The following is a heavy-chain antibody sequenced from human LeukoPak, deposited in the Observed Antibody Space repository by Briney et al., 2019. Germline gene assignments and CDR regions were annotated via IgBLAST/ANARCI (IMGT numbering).Heavy chain of an antibody. CDR1: GFSFSSHW. Sequence: GGSLRLSCAASGFSFSSHWMSWVRQAPGKGLEWVSSISSTSRSYIYYADSVKGRFTISRDNAKNSLYLQMNSLRAEDTAVYYCAREGYSSGLDYWGQGTLVTVSS. CDR3: AREGYSSGLDY. CDR2: ISSTSRSYI. J-gene: IGHJ4*02. V-gene: IGHV3-21*01. D-gene: IGHD6-19*01.